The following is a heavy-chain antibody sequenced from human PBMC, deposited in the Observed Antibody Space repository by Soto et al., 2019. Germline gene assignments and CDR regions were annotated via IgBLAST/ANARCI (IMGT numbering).Heavy chain of an antibody. CDR3: ARISCGGDCYANWFDP. Sequence: ASVKVSCKASGYTFTSYGISWVRQAPGQGLEWMGWISAYNGNTNYAQKLQGRVTMTTDTSTSTAYMELRSLRSDDTAVYYCARISCGGDCYANWFDPWGQGTLVTVSS. D-gene: IGHD2-21*02. CDR1: GYTFTSYG. J-gene: IGHJ5*02. V-gene: IGHV1-18*01. CDR2: ISAYNGNT.